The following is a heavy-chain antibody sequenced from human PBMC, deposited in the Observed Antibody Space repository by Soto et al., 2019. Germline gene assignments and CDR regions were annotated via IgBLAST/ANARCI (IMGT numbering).Heavy chain of an antibody. J-gene: IGHJ3*01. V-gene: IGHV4-59*01. Sequence: SETLSLTCTVSGGSISSYYWSWIRQPPGKGLEWIGYIYYSGRTNYNPSLKSRVTISVDTSKNQFSLKLSSVTAADTAVYYCARSIVNYYDSSGYYSAWGQGKMVTVSS. D-gene: IGHD3-22*01. CDR3: ARSIVNYYDSSGYYSA. CDR1: GGSISSYY. CDR2: IYYSGRT.